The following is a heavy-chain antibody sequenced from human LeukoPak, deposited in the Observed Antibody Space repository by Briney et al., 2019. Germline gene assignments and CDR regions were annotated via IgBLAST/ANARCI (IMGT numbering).Heavy chain of an antibody. CDR2: IFYSGST. D-gene: IGHD2-21*02. CDR3: ARRGSMTAPENV. J-gene: IGHJ6*02. Sequence: PSETLSLTCTVSGASISGYYWSWIRQPPGKGLEWIGHIFYSGSTNYNPSLQSRLIISVDASKNQISLKLTSVGAADTAVYYCARRGSMTAPENVWGRGTTVTVS. V-gene: IGHV4-59*08. CDR1: GASISGYY.